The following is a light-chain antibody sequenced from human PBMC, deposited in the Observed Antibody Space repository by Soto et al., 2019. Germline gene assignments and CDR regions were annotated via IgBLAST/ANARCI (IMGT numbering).Light chain of an antibody. V-gene: IGLV2-23*01. Sequence: QSALTQPASVSGSPGQSITISCTGTSSDVGSYDVVSWYQQHPGKAPKLMIYEGSKRPSGVSVRFSGSKSGNTASLTISGLQAEDDADYYCCSYAGSSTLVFGTGTKLTVL. CDR1: SSDVGSYDV. CDR2: EGS. J-gene: IGLJ1*01. CDR3: CSYAGSSTLV.